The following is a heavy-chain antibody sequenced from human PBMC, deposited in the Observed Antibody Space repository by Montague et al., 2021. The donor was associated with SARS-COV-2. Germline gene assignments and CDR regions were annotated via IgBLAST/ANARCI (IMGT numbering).Heavy chain of an antibody. Sequence: SETLSLTCAVYGGSLSGYYWSWIRQPPEKGLEWIGEIDHSANTKXNPSFKSPVTISIDTSKNQFSLKMTSVTAADTATYYCASGIYPSGSYYNRYYYGLNIWGPGTTVIVSS. D-gene: IGHD3-10*01. V-gene: IGHV4-34*01. CDR3: ASGIYPSGSYYNRYYYGLNI. CDR2: IDHSANT. CDR1: GGSLSGYY. J-gene: IGHJ6*02.